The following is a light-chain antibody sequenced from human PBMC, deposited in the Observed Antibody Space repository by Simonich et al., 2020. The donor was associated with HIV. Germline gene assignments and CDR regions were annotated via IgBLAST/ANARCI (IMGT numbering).Light chain of an antibody. CDR3: QQYGSSLHT. V-gene: IGKV3-20*01. Sequence: EIVLTQSPGTLSLSPGERATLPCRASQSVSISYLAWYQQKPGQAPRLLIYGASSRATGIPDRFSGSGSGTDFTLTISRLEPEDFAVYYCQQYGSSLHTFGQGTKLEIK. J-gene: IGKJ2*01. CDR2: GAS. CDR1: QSVSISY.